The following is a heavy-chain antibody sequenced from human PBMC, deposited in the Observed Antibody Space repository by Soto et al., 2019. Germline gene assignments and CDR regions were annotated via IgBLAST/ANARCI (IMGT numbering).Heavy chain of an antibody. V-gene: IGHV1-18*01. D-gene: IGHD4-17*01. CDR2: ISVYNGHT. CDR1: GYTFTNYG. CDR3: AGPIDYCDYN. J-gene: IGHJ4*02. Sequence: QLVQSGAEVKQPGASVKVSCKASGYTFTNYGISWVRQAPGQGLEWMGWISVYNGHTTYAQNLQGRGTMTTGISTSTAYMKLSSLSSEDTAMYYSAGPIDYCDYNCGQGTLVIVSS.